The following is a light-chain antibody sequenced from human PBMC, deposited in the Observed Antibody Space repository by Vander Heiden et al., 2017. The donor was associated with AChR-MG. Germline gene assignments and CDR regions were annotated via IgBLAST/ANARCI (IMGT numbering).Light chain of an antibody. J-gene: IGKJ3*01. V-gene: IGKV4-1*01. CDR1: QSVLYSSNNKNY. CDR2: WAS. Sequence: DIVMTQSPDSLAVSLGERATINCKSSQSVLYSSNNKNYLAWYQQKPGQPPKLLISWASTRESGVPDRFSGSGSGTDFTLTISSLQAEDVAVYYCQQYYSTLFTFGPGTKVDI. CDR3: QQYYSTLFT.